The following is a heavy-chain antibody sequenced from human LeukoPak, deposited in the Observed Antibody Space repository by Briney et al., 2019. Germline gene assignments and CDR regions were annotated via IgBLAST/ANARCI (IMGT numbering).Heavy chain of an antibody. CDR2: IYPGDSDN. CDR3: ARRANEAFDL. J-gene: IGHJ3*01. Sequence: GESLKISCKGSGYSFTIYWIGWVRQMPGKGLEWMGFIYPGDSDNRYRQSFQGEVTISADKSISTAYLQWSSLKASDTAMYYCARRANEAFDLWGQGTMVTVSS. V-gene: IGHV5-51*01. CDR1: GYSFTIYW.